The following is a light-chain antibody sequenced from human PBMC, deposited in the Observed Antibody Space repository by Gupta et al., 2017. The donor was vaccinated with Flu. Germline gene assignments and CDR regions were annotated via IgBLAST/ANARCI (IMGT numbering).Light chain of an antibody. CDR3: AAWDDILNGVM. J-gene: IGLJ3*02. V-gene: IGLV1-47*01. CDR2: RNN. CDR1: DSNIRNNY. Sequence: QPVMSQPPSASASPGQRITISCTGADSNIRNNYVHWYQQVPGTAPRLVVYRNNKRPLGVPDRFSGSKSGTSASLAISGLRPEDEGIYYCAAWDDILNGVMFGGGTKLTVL.